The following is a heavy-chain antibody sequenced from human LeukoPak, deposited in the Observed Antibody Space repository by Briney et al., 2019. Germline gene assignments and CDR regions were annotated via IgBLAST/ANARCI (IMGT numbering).Heavy chain of an antibody. CDR3: ARDNPPSYSGYDRTLPDY. J-gene: IGHJ4*02. CDR2: INPSGGST. CDR1: GYTFTSYY. Sequence: GASVKVSCKASGYTFTSYYMHWVRQAPGQGLEWMGIINPSGGSTSYAQKFQGRVTMTRDTSTSTVYMELSSLRSEDTAVYYCARDNPPSYSGYDRTLPDYWGQGTLVTVSS. D-gene: IGHD5-12*01. V-gene: IGHV1-46*01.